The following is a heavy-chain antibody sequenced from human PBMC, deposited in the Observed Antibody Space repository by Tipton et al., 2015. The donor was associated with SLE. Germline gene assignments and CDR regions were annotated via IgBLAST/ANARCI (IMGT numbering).Heavy chain of an antibody. J-gene: IGHJ4*02. CDR1: GYSISSGYY. D-gene: IGHD2-8*01. V-gene: IGHV4-38-2*01. CDR3: ARHSRMVY. CDR2: SYHSGST. Sequence: TLSLTCAVSGYSISSGYYWGWIRQPPGKGLEWIGSSYHSGSTYYNPSLKSRVTISVDTSKNQFSLKLSSVTAADTAVYYCARHSRMVYWGQGTLVTVSS.